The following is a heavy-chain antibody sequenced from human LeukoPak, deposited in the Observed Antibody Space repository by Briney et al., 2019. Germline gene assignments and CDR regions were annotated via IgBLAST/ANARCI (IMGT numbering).Heavy chain of an antibody. CDR3: AKDLLYYGSGSYHSAFDI. V-gene: IGHV3-21*04. Sequence: GGSLRVSCAASGFTFSDYSMNWVRQAPGKGLEWVSSISSSSSYMKYAESVRGRFTISRDNAKNSLYLHMSSLRAEDTAVYYCAKDLLYYGSGSYHSAFDIWGQGTMVTVSS. CDR1: GFTFSDYS. J-gene: IGHJ3*02. CDR2: ISSSSSYM. D-gene: IGHD3-10*01.